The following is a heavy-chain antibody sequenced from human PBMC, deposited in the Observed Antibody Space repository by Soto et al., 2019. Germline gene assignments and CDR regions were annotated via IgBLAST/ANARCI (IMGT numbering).Heavy chain of an antibody. CDR1: VFTFSSYA. CDR3: ARRGIVVVPAAHRNNYYYYGMDV. D-gene: IGHD2-2*01. CDR2: ISYDGSNK. J-gene: IGHJ6*02. V-gene: IGHV3-30-3*01. Sequence: WWSLRLSCSASVFTFSSYAMHWVRQAPGKGLEWVAVISYDGSNKYYADSVKGRFTISRDNSENTLYLQMNSLRAEDTAVYYCARRGIVVVPAAHRNNYYYYGMDVWGQGTTVTVSS.